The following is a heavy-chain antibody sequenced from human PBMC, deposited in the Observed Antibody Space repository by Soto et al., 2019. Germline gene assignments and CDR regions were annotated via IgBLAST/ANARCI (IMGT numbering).Heavy chain of an antibody. J-gene: IGHJ6*02. Sequence: SVKVSCKASGGTFSSYAISWVRQAPVQGLEWMGGIIPIFGTANYAQKFQGRVTITADESTSTAYMELSSLRSEDTAVYYCARGGRNIGYSTPHNYYYYGQDVWAQGTTVPVSS. CDR1: GGTFSSYA. CDR2: IIPIFGTA. V-gene: IGHV1-69*13. CDR3: ARGGRNIGYSTPHNYYYYGQDV. D-gene: IGHD5-18*01.